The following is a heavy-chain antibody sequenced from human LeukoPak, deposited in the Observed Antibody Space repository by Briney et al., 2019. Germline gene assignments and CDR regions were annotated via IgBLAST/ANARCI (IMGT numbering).Heavy chain of an antibody. CDR2: IYYSGST. CDR1: GGSISSYY. D-gene: IGHD6-19*01. J-gene: IGHJ4*02. Sequence: SETLSLTCTVSGGSISSYYWSWIRQPPGKGLEWIGYIYYSGSTNYNPSLKSRVTISVGTSKNQFSLKLSSVTAADTAVYYCARASGWPRYYFDYWGQGTLVTVSS. V-gene: IGHV4-59*01. CDR3: ARASGWPRYYFDY.